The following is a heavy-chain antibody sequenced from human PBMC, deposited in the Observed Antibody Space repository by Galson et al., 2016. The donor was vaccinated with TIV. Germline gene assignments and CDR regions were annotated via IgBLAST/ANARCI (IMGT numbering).Heavy chain of an antibody. V-gene: IGHV3-11*01. CDR3: ARYSGRFYALDV. D-gene: IGHD1-26*01. CDR2: INYGGSPK. CDR1: GFTLSDYY. J-gene: IGHJ6*02. Sequence: SLRLSRAASGFTLSDYYMTWIRQAPGQGLEWLSFINYGGSPKYDADSMKGRLTTSRDIAKNSIYLDMSSLRAGDTAVYYCARYSGRFYALDVWGQGTTVTVSS.